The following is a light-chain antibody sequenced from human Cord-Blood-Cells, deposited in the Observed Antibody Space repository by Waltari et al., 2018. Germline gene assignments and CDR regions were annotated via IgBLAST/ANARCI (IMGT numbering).Light chain of an antibody. Sequence: DIQMTQSPSSLSASVGDRVTITCRASQSISSYLKWYQQKPGKAPKLLIYAASSLQSVVPSRFSGSGSAKDFTLIISRLQPEDVATYYWQQSYSTLTFGGGTKVEIK. CDR1: QSISSY. CDR2: AAS. V-gene: IGKV1-39*01. CDR3: QQSYSTLT. J-gene: IGKJ4*01.